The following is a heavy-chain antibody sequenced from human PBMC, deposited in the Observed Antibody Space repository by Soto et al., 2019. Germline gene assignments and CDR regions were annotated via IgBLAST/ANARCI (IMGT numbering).Heavy chain of an antibody. D-gene: IGHD3-3*01. CDR1: GFTFDDYA. V-gene: IGHV3-9*01. J-gene: IGHJ4*02. Sequence: GGSLRLSCAASGFTFDDYAMHWVRQAPGKGLEWVSGIAFNSGNTAYADSVKGRFTISRDNAKNSLYLQMNSLRAEDTALYYCAKDLRTSWIFGNFDSWGQGTLVTSPQ. CDR3: AKDLRTSWIFGNFDS. CDR2: IAFNSGNT.